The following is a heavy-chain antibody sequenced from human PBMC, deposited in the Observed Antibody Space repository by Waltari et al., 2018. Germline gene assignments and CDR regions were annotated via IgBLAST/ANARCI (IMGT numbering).Heavy chain of an antibody. V-gene: IGHV3-11*04. CDR2: LSSGGGTI. Sequence: QVQLQESGPGLVKPSETLSLTCTVSGGSISSYYWSWIRQPPGKGLEWVSFLSSGGGTIFYPESVKGRFTISRDDAKSSLYLQMNSLRAEDTAVYYCVREGSGFDPWGQGTQVTVSS. J-gene: IGHJ5*02. CDR3: VREGSGFDP. D-gene: IGHD1-26*01. CDR1: GGSISSYY.